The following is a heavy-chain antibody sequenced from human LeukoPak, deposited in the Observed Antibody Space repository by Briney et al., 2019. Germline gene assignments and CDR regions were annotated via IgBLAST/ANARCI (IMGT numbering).Heavy chain of an antibody. CDR3: AREEIRSWFDP. V-gene: IGHV4-59*12. CDR1: GGSISSYY. Sequence: SETLSLTCTVSGGSISSYYWSWIRQPPGKGLEWIGYIYDSGNTNNNPSLKSRVTISVDTSKNQFSLKLSSVTAADTTVYYCAREEIRSWFDPWGQGTLVTVSS. CDR2: IYDSGNT. D-gene: IGHD5-24*01. J-gene: IGHJ5*02.